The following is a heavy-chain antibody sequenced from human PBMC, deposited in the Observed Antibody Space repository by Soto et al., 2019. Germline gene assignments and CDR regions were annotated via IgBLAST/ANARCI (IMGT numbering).Heavy chain of an antibody. D-gene: IGHD6-13*01. Sequence: ASVKVSCKASGYTFTSYAMHWVRQAPGQRLEWMGWINPNSGSTNYAQKFQGWVTMTRDTSTSTAYMELSSLRSDDTAVYYCARGAAAGISSRYYYYMDVWGKGTTVTVSS. J-gene: IGHJ6*03. CDR2: INPNSGST. V-gene: IGHV1-2*04. CDR1: GYTFTSYA. CDR3: ARGAAAGISSRYYYYMDV.